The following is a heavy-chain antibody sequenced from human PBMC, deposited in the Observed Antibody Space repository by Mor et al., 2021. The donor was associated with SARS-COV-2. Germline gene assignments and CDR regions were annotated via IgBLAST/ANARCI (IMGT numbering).Heavy chain of an antibody. CDR3: AKDLGSGIYDDNYYGMDV. V-gene: IGHV3-23*01. J-gene: IGHJ6*02. Sequence: ISASGITTNYPDFAKGRFSISRDNSRNSLHLQVHSLRAEDTAMYYCAKDLGSGIYDDNYYGMDVWGQGTPVTVSS. CDR2: ISASGITT. D-gene: IGHD3-10*01.